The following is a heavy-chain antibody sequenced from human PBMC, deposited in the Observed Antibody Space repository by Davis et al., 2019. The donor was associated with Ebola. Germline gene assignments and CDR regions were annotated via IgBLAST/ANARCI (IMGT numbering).Heavy chain of an antibody. CDR2: ISAYNGDT. J-gene: IGHJ6*02. CDR3: ARKYGDYDYYYYGMDV. D-gene: IGHD4-17*01. V-gene: IGHV1-18*01. Sequence: AASVKVSCKASGYTFTTYIISWVRQAPRQGLEWMGWISAYNGDTNYAQKFQGRVTMTTDTSTSTAYMELRSLRSDDTAVYYCARKYGDYDYYYYGMDVWGQGTTVTVSS. CDR1: GYTFTTYI.